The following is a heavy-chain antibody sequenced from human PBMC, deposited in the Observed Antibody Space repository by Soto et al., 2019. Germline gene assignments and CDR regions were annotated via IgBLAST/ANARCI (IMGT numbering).Heavy chain of an antibody. D-gene: IGHD2-8*01. CDR3: ARGEYSTNWSSDY. CDR2: TSYDGSDE. V-gene: IGHV3-30*03. CDR1: GFTFSSYY. Sequence: QVQLVESGGGVVQPGRSLRLSCVASGFTFSSYYMHWVRQAPGKGLDWVAITSYDGSDEYYADSVKGRFTISRDNSKNTPYLQMNSLRAEDTALYYCARGEYSTNWSSDYWGQGTLVTVSS. J-gene: IGHJ4*02.